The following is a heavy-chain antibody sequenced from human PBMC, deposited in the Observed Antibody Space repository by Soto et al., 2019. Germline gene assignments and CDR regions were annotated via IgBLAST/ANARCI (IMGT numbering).Heavy chain of an antibody. Sequence: GASVKVSCKASGGTFSSYAISWVRQAPGQGLEWMGGIIPIFGTANYAQRFQGRVTITADESTSTAYMELSSLRSEDTAVYYCARNLWSDYGDYGSAAFDIWGQGTMVTVS. CDR2: IIPIFGTA. V-gene: IGHV1-69*13. CDR1: GGTFSSYA. J-gene: IGHJ3*02. D-gene: IGHD4-17*01. CDR3: ARNLWSDYGDYGSAAFDI.